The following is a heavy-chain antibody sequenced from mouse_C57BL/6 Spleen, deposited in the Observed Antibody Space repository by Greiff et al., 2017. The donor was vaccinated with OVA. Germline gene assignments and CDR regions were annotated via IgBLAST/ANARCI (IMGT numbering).Heavy chain of an antibody. J-gene: IGHJ4*01. Sequence: QVQLKQPGAELVKPGASVKLSCKASGYTFTSYWMHWVKQRPGQGLEWIGMIHPNSGSTNYNEKFKSKATLTVDKSSSTAYMHLSSLTSEDSAVYYCARQKGTTVGPAMDYWGQGTSVTVSS. CDR1: GYTFTSYW. CDR3: ARQKGTTVGPAMDY. CDR2: IHPNSGST. V-gene: IGHV1-64*01. D-gene: IGHD1-1*01.